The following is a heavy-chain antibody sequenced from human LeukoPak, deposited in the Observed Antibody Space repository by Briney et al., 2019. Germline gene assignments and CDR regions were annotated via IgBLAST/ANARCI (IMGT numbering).Heavy chain of an antibody. CDR2: ISSSSSSI. J-gene: IGHJ4*02. Sequence: GGSLRLSCAGSGFTFSRHSMNWVRQAPGKGLEWVSYISSSSSSIYYADSVKGRFTISRDNAKNSMYLQMRSLRDEDTAVYYCARNSIAVAGIFDYWGQGTLVTVSS. D-gene: IGHD6-19*01. CDR3: ARNSIAVAGIFDY. V-gene: IGHV3-48*02. CDR1: GFTFSRHS.